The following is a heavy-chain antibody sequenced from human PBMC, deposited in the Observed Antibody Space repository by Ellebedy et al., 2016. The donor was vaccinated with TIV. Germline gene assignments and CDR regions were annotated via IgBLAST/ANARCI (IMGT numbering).Heavy chain of an antibody. CDR1: GFTFSSYP. J-gene: IGHJ4*02. V-gene: IGHV3-23*01. D-gene: IGHD6-13*01. CDR3: GNVVGVYNSEWYYDY. Sequence: GESLKISCAASGFTFSSYPMSWVRQSPGKGLEWVSSISNSGDNTYYTDSVKGGFTICRENSKNTLYLQMNSLGVEDTAVYYCGNVVGVYNSEWYYDYWGQGTLVTVSS. CDR2: ISNSGDNT.